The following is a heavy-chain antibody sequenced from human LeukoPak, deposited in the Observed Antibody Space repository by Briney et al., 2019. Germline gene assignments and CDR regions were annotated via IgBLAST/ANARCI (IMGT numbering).Heavy chain of an antibody. V-gene: IGHV1-46*01. CDR3: ATAGGIIEFFDL. CDR1: GSTFTTKY. Sequence: ASVKVSCKASGSTFTTKYMHWVRQAPGQGLEWVGMVTPRGGSTTYAQKFQGRVSMTRDTAANTVYMELSGLRSEDTAIYFCATAGGIIEFFDLWGRGTLVTVSS. J-gene: IGHJ2*01. CDR2: VTPRGGST. D-gene: IGHD1-14*01.